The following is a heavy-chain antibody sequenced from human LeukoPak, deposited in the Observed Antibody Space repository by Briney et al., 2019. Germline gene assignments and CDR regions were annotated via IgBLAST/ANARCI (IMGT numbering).Heavy chain of an antibody. CDR2: TSSSGSTI. V-gene: IGHV3-48*03. CDR1: GFTFNNYE. CDR3: AELGITMIGGV. Sequence: GGSLRLSCAASGFTFNNYEMNWVRQAPGKGLEWVSYTSSSGSTIYYADSVKGRFTISRDNAKNSLYLQMNSLRAEDTAVYYCAELGITMIGGVWGKGTTVTISS. D-gene: IGHD3-10*02. J-gene: IGHJ6*04.